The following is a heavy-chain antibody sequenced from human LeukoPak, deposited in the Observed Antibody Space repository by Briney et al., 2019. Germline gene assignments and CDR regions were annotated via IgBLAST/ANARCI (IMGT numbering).Heavy chain of an antibody. CDR1: GGSFSGYY. Sequence: PSETLSLTCAVYGGSFSGYYWSWIRQPPGKGLEWIGEINHSGSTNYNPSLKSRVTISVDTSKNQFSLKLSSVTAADTAVYYCARGRYFDWLSLYYYYYYGMDVWGQGTTVTVSS. D-gene: IGHD3-9*01. J-gene: IGHJ6*02. CDR3: ARGRYFDWLSLYYYYYYGMDV. CDR2: INHSGST. V-gene: IGHV4-34*01.